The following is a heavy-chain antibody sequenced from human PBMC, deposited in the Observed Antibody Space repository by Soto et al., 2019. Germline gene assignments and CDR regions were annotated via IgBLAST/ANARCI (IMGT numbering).Heavy chain of an antibody. J-gene: IGHJ4*02. D-gene: IGHD4-17*01. V-gene: IGHV4-61*08. CDR3: ARDQRGPYGDYFDY. Sequence: PSETLSLTCTVSGGSISSGDYYWSWIRHPPGKGLEWIGYIYYSGSTNYNPSHKSLFTISVYSSKNLFSLKLSSVTAAYSFVYYCARDQRGPYGDYFDYGGQGTLVTVSS. CDR2: IYYSGST. CDR1: GGSISSGDYY.